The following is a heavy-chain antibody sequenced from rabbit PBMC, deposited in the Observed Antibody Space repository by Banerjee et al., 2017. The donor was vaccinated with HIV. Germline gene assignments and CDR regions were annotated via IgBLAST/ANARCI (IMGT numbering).Heavy chain of an antibody. D-gene: IGHD8-1*01. CDR1: GFSFSSSYY. CDR3: ARGYVYGGGSHYNL. V-gene: IGHV1S40*01. CDR2: IYAGGTGST. J-gene: IGHJ4*01. Sequence: QSLEESGGDLVKPGASLTLACTASGFSFSSSYYMYWVRQAPGKGLEWIATIYAGGTGSTYYASWAKGRFTISTTSSTTVTLQMTSLTAADTATYFCARGYVYGGGSHYNLWGQGTLVTVS.